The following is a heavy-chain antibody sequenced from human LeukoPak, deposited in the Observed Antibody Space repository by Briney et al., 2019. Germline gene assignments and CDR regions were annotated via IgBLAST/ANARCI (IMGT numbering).Heavy chain of an antibody. CDR2: IKQDGNEK. V-gene: IGHV3-7*01. CDR1: GFTFSSYW. J-gene: IGHJ4*02. Sequence: GGSLRLSCAASGFTFSSYWMNWVRQAPGKGLEWVANIKQDGNEKYYVDSVKGRFTISRDNAKNSLYLQMNSLRAEDTAVYYCARELLGHGYNSGDFDYWGQGTLVTVSS. D-gene: IGHD5-24*01. CDR3: ARELLGHGYNSGDFDY.